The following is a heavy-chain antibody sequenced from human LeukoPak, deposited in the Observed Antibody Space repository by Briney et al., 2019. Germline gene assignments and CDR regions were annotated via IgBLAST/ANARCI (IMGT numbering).Heavy chain of an antibody. D-gene: IGHD3-22*01. CDR3: AREADYYDSSGYSNFDY. V-gene: IGHV3-33*08. CDR1: GFTFNSYA. J-gene: IGHJ4*02. CDR2: IWYDGSNK. Sequence: GGSLRLSCAASGFTFNSYAMSWVRQAPGKGLEWVAVIWYDGSNKYYADSVKGRFTISRDNSKNTLYLQMNSLRAEDTAVYYCAREADYYDSSGYSNFDYWGQGTLVTVSS.